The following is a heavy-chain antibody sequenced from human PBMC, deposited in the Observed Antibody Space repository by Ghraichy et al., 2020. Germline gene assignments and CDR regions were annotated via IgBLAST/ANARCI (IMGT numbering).Heavy chain of an antibody. V-gene: IGHV3-23*01. Sequence: GGSLRLSCAASGFTFNSHAMSWFRQAPGKGLEWVSSILGSGAETFYAASVKGRFTISRDNSRNTLSLQMHSLRAEDTALYYCAREQFDRKFGFDSWGQGTLVTVSS. CDR2: ILGSGAET. J-gene: IGHJ4*02. CDR1: GFTFNSHA. D-gene: IGHD3-16*01. CDR3: AREQFDRKFGFDS.